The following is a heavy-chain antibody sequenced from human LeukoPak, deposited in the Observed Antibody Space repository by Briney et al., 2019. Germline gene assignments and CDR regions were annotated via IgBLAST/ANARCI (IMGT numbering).Heavy chain of an antibody. CDR3: AKDGLGIVGAEPDY. CDR2: ISGSGGST. D-gene: IGHD1-26*01. V-gene: IGHV3-23*01. J-gene: IGHJ4*02. Sequence: GGSLRLSCAAAGFTFSSYAMSWVRQAPGEGLEWVSAISGSGGSTYYADSVKGRFTISRDNSKNTLYLQMNSLRAEDTAVYYCAKDGLGIVGAEPDYWGQGTLVTVSS. CDR1: GFTFSSYA.